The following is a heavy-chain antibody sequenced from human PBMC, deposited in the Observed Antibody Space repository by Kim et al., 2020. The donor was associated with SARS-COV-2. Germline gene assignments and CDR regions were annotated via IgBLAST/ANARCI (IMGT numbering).Heavy chain of an antibody. V-gene: IGHV4-39*01. CDR2: GTT. D-gene: IGHD4-17*01. Sequence: GTTYYTPSLKGPVPRSVDTSKNQFSRRLRSVTAADTAVYYCAKHHGPNFDFWGQGALVTVSS. CDR3: AKHHGPNFDF. J-gene: IGHJ4*02.